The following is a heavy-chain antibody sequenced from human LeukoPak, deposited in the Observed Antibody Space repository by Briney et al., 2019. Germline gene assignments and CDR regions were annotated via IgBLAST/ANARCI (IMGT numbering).Heavy chain of an antibody. Sequence: SETLSLTCTVSGGSISSYYWSWIRQPPGQGLEWIGYIYYSGSTNYNPSLKSRVTISVDTSKNQFSLKLSSVTAADTAVYYCARLGYCSGGSCYGLNWFDPWGQGTLVTVSS. CDR2: IYYSGST. CDR3: ARLGYCSGGSCYGLNWFDP. J-gene: IGHJ5*02. V-gene: IGHV4-59*08. CDR1: GGSISSYY. D-gene: IGHD2-15*01.